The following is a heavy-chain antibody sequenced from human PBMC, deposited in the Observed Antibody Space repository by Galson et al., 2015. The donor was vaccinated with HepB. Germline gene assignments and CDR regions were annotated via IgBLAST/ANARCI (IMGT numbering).Heavy chain of an antibody. CDR1: GDSVSSNSAA. J-gene: IGHJ6*02. D-gene: IGHD1-14*01. V-gene: IGHV6-1*01. Sequence: CAISGDSVSSNSAAWNWIRQSPSRGLEWLGRTYYRSKWYNDYAVSVKSRITINPDTSKNQFSLQLNSVTPEDTAVYYCARDLPPPGGDSETGDYYYYYGMDVWGQGTTVTVSS. CDR2: TYYRSKWYN. CDR3: ARDLPPPGGDSETGDYYYYYGMDV.